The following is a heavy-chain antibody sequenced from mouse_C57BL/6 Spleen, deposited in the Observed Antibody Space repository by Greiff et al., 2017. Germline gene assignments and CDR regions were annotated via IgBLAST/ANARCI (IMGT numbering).Heavy chain of an antibody. CDR1: GYTFTSYW. CDR3: ARTIGDYDDYAMDY. Sequence: QVQLQQPGAELVRPGTSVKLSCKASGYTFTSYWMHWVKQRPGQGLEWIGVIDPSDSYTNYNQKFKGKATLTVDTSSSTAYMQLSSLTSEDSAVYYCARTIGDYDDYAMDYWGQGTSVTVSS. V-gene: IGHV1-59*01. J-gene: IGHJ4*01. CDR2: IDPSDSYT. D-gene: IGHD2-4*01.